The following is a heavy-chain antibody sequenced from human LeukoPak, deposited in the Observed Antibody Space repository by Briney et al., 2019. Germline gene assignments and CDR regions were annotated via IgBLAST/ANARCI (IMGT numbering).Heavy chain of an antibody. D-gene: IGHD3-16*01. Sequence: SETLSLTCTVSGGSISSSSYYWGWIRQPPGKGLEWIGSIYYSGSTYYNPSLKSRVTISVDTSKNQFSLKLSSVTAADTAVYYCARALVEPYYMDVWGKGTTVTVSS. V-gene: IGHV4-39*07. CDR1: GGSISSSSYY. CDR3: ARALVEPYYMDV. J-gene: IGHJ6*03. CDR2: IYYSGST.